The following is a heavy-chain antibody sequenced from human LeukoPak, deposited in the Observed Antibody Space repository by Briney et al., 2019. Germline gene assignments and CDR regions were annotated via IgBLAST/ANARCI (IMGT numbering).Heavy chain of an antibody. CDR3: ARVPSSLRGPLDY. Sequence: GGSLRLSCAASGFTFSSYSMNWVRQAPGKGLEWVSSISSSSSYIYYADSVKGRFTISRDNAKNSLYLQMNSLRAEDTAVYYCARVPSSLRGPLDYWGRGTLVTVSS. J-gene: IGHJ4*02. CDR1: GFTFSSYS. CDR2: ISSSSSYI. D-gene: IGHD3-10*01. V-gene: IGHV3-21*01.